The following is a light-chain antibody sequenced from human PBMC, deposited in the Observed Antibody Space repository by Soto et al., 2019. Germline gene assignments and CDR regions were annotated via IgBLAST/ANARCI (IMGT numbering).Light chain of an antibody. V-gene: IGKV3-15*01. Sequence: ETVRTQSPATLSVSPGERATLSCRASQSVRTNLAWYQQRPGQPPRLLIYGASPRATGIPARFSGDGSGTEFTLTITSLQSEDFAVYYCQQYGDWPPWTFGQGTKVDIK. CDR1: QSVRTN. CDR3: QQYGDWPPWT. CDR2: GAS. J-gene: IGKJ1*01.